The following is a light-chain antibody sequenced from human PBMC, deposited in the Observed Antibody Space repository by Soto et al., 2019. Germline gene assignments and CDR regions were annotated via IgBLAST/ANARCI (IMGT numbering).Light chain of an antibody. J-gene: IGKJ1*01. V-gene: IGKV1-39*01. CDR1: QSIRGY. Sequence: DIQMTQSPSSLSASVGDRVTITCRASQSIRGYLSWFQQKPGKAPNLLIYAASTLQSGVPSRFSGSGSGTDFTLTISSLQPEDFATYYCPQTYSTPQTFGQGTKVEIK. CDR3: PQTYSTPQT. CDR2: AAS.